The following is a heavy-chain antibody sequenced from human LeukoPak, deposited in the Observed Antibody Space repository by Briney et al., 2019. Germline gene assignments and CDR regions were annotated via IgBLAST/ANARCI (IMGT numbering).Heavy chain of an antibody. J-gene: IGHJ5*02. CDR3: ARYVDTALFPRNDWFDP. V-gene: IGHV4-61*05. Sequence: PSETLSLTCTVSGGSISSSSYYWGWIRQPPGKGLEWIGYIYYSGSTNYNPSLKSRVTISVDTSKNQFSLKLSSVTAADTAVYYCARYVDTALFPRNDWFDPWGQGTLVTVSS. CDR1: GGSISSSSYY. D-gene: IGHD5-18*01. CDR2: IYYSGST.